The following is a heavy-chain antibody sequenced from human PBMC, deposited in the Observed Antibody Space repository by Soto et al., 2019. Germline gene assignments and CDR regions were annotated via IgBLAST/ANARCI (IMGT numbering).Heavy chain of an antibody. CDR3: AHIPNYYQYDWFDP. J-gene: IGHJ5*02. V-gene: IGHV2-5*02. Sequence: QITLKESGPTLVKPTQTLTLTCTFSGFSLTTRGVGVGWIRQPPGKALECLALIYWDDDKRYSQSLQSRLSINKDTSKHQVVLTMTNVDPVDTATYYCAHIPNYYQYDWFDPWGQGTLVSVSS. D-gene: IGHD3-16*01. CDR1: GFSLTTRGVG. CDR2: IYWDDDK.